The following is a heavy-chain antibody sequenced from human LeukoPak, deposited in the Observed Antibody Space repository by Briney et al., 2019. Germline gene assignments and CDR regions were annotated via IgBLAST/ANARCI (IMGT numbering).Heavy chain of an antibody. Sequence: GSLRLSCAASGFTFSSYAMSWIRQPPGKGLEWIGEINRSGSTNYNPSLKSRVTISVDTSKNQFSLKLSSVTAADTAVYYCARGRRVGAYYYYYMDVWGKGTTVTVSS. CDR3: ARGRRVGAYYYYYMDV. CDR2: INRSGST. J-gene: IGHJ6*03. CDR1: GFTFSSYA. V-gene: IGHV4-34*01. D-gene: IGHD4/OR15-4a*01.